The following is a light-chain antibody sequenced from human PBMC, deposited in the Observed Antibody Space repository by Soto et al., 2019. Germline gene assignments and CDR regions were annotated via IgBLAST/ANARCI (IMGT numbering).Light chain of an antibody. Sequence: QSALTQPASVSGSPGQSITISCSGTSRDVGAYNLVSWYQQFPGRGPKLLIYEVRHRPSGVSYRFSGSKSGNTASLTISSLLPEDEAVYFCSSFSSRNALVFGGGTKVPS. CDR2: EVR. CDR3: SSFSSRNALV. V-gene: IGLV2-14*01. J-gene: IGLJ2*01. CDR1: SRDVGAYNL.